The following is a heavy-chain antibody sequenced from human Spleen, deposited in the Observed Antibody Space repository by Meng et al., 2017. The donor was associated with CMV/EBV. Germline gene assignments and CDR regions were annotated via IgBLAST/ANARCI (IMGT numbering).Heavy chain of an antibody. CDR1: AYSFTSYW. Sequence: GGSLRLSCKGSAYSFTSYWIGWVRQMPGKGLEWMGIIYPGDSDARYSPSFQGQVTISADKSISTAYLQWSSLKASDTAMYYCARPHYCSSTSCYRAFDIWGQGTMVTVSS. D-gene: IGHD2-2*01. V-gene: IGHV5-51*01. CDR3: ARPHYCSSTSCYRAFDI. CDR2: IYPGDSDA. J-gene: IGHJ3*02.